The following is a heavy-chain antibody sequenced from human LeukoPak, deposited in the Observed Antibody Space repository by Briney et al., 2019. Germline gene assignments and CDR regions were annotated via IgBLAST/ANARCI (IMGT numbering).Heavy chain of an antibody. D-gene: IGHD6-13*01. CDR1: GGSSSGYY. CDR2: INHSGST. Sequence: KASETLSLTCSVSGGSSSGYYWSWIRQPPGKGLEWIGEINHSGSTNYNPSLKSRVTISVDTSKNQFSLKLSSVTAADTAVYYCARGGRIAAAGTGYFDYWGQGTLVTVYS. V-gene: IGHV4-34*01. J-gene: IGHJ4*02. CDR3: ARGGRIAAAGTGYFDY.